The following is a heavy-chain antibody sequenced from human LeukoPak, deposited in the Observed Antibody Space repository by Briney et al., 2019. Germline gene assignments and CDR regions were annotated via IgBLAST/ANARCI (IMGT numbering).Heavy chain of an antibody. CDR3: AKCGGDLASSGWLTRPFYYYYYYMDV. J-gene: IGHJ6*03. Sequence: PGGSLRLSCAASGFTFSSYGISWVRQAPGKGLEWVSAISVSGGSTYYADSVKGRFTISRDNSKNTLYLQMNSLRAEDTAVYYCAKCGGDLASSGWLTRPFYYYYYYMDVWGKGTTVTISS. CDR1: GFTFSSYG. V-gene: IGHV3-23*01. D-gene: IGHD6-19*01. CDR2: ISVSGGST.